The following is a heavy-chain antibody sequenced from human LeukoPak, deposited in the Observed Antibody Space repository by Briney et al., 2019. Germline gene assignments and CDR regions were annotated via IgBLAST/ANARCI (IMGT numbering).Heavy chain of an antibody. CDR3: ASEPGGSYFSDY. CDR1: GFTFSSYN. D-gene: IGHD1-26*01. V-gene: IGHV3-48*01. Sequence: GGSLRLSCAASGFTFSSYNMNWVRQAPGKGLEWVSYISSSSGAIYYADSVKDRFTISRDNAKNSLYLQMNSLRAEDTAVYYCASEPGGSYFSDYWGQGTLVTVSS. CDR2: ISSSSGAI. J-gene: IGHJ4*02.